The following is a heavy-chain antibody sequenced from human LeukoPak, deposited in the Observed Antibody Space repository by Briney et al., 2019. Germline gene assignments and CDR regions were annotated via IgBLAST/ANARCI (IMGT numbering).Heavy chain of an antibody. J-gene: IGHJ3*02. V-gene: IGHV4-59*01. CDR2: IYYSGTT. D-gene: IGHD5-12*01. CDR3: ARAISLGAFDI. CDR1: GASISSYY. Sequence: FETLSLTCTVSGASISSYYWSWIRQPPGKGLEWIGFIYYSGTTNYNPSLKSRVTISGDTSTNQFSLKLSSVTAADTAVYYCARAISLGAFDIWGLGTMVTVSS.